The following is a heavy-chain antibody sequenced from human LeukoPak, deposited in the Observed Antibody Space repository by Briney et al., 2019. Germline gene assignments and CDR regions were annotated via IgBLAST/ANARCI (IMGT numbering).Heavy chain of an antibody. CDR3: AIMSHSSGYSLLDY. V-gene: IGHV4-4*07. CDR1: GGSISGYY. J-gene: IGHJ4*02. D-gene: IGHD3-22*01. Sequence: PSETLSLTCTVSGGSISGYYWSWIRQPAGKGLEWIGRIYTSGSTNYNPSLKSRVTMSVDTFKNQFSLKLSSVTAADTAVYYCAIMSHSSGYSLLDYWGQGTLVTVSS. CDR2: IYTSGST.